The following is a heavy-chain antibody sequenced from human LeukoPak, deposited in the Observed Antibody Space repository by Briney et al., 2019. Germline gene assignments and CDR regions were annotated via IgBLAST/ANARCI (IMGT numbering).Heavy chain of an antibody. J-gene: IGHJ4*02. Sequence: SETLSLTXTVSGGSISSSSYYWGWIRQPPGKGLEWIGSIYYSGSTYYNPSLKSRVTISVDTSKNQFSLKLSSVTAADTAVYYCAREAVVVTRFDYWGQGTLVTVSS. CDR2: IYYSGST. V-gene: IGHV4-39*07. CDR1: GGSISSSSYY. CDR3: AREAVVVTRFDY. D-gene: IGHD4-23*01.